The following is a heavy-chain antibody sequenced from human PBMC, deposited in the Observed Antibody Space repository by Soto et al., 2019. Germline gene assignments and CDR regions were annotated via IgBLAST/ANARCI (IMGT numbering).Heavy chain of an antibody. V-gene: IGHV1-18*01. Sequence: QVQLVQSGAEVKKPGASVRVSCKSSGYTFTDYGITWVRQAPGQGLEWMGWINTYKGNINYAQRLQGRVTMTTDTPTRTASMELRSLTSDDTAVYYCARERGGYKHFDYWGQGALVTVSS. CDR3: ARERGGYKHFDY. J-gene: IGHJ4*02. D-gene: IGHD1-26*01. CDR2: INTYKGNI. CDR1: GYTFTDYG.